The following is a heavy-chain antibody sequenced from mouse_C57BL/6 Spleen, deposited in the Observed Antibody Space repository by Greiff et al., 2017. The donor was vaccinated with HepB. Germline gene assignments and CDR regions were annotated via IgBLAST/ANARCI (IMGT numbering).Heavy chain of an antibody. D-gene: IGHD2-10*02. CDR3: TRGRYGYFFDY. Sequence: VQLQQSGAELVRPGASVKLSCTASGFNIKDDYMHWVKQRPEQGLEWIGWIDPENGDTEYASKFQGKATITADTSSNTAYLQLSSLTSEDTAVYYCTRGRYGYFFDYWGQGTTLTVSS. J-gene: IGHJ2*01. CDR1: GFNIKDDY. CDR2: IDPENGDT. V-gene: IGHV14-4*01.